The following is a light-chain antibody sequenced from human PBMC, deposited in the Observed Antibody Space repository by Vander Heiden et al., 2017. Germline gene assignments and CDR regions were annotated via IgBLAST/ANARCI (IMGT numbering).Light chain of an antibody. CDR1: STDVGSYNL. CDR3: CSYAGSSTLV. CDR2: DVI. J-gene: IGLJ3*02. Sequence: SALTQPASVSGSPGQSITISCTGTSTDVGSYNLVSWYRQHPAKAPKLMIYDVIQRPSGVSNRFSGSKSGNTASLTISGLQAEDEADYYCCSYAGSSTLVFGGGTKLTVL. V-gene: IGLV2-23*02.